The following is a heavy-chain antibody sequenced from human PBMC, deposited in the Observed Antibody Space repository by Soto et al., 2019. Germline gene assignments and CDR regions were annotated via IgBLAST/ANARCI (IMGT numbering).Heavy chain of an antibody. D-gene: IGHD2-2*02. CDR3: ARARGGYCSSTSCYITGWFDP. Sequence: PSETLSLTCTVSGGSISSGDYYWSWIRQPPGKGLEWIGYIYYSGSTYYNPSLKSRVTISVDTSKNQFSLKLSSVTAADTAVYYCARARGGYCSSTSCYITGWFDPWGQGTLVTVSS. CDR1: GGSISSGDYY. CDR2: IYYSGST. V-gene: IGHV4-30-4*01. J-gene: IGHJ5*02.